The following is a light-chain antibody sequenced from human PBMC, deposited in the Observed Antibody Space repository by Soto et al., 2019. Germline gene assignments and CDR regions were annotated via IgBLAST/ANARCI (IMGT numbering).Light chain of an antibody. Sequence: EIVLTQSPGTLSLSPGERATLSCRASQSVSSTYLAWYQQKPGKAPRLLISGASSSATGIPDRFSGSGSGTDFTLTISRLEPEDFAVYYCQQYGGSPPYTFGQGTNLEIK. CDR2: GAS. J-gene: IGKJ2*01. CDR3: QQYGGSPPYT. V-gene: IGKV3-20*01. CDR1: QSVSSTY.